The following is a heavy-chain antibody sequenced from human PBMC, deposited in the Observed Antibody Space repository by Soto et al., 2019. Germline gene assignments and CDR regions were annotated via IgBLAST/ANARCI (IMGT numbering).Heavy chain of an antibody. CDR1: GGTFSSYT. D-gene: IGHD2-15*01. Sequence: SVKVSCKASGGTFSSYTISWVRQAPGQGLEWMGRIIPILGIANYAQKFQGRVTITADKSTSTAYMELSSLRSEDTAVYYCAGLNCSGGSCYFDYYYYYYMDVWGKGTTVTVSS. CDR2: IIPILGIA. CDR3: AGLNCSGGSCYFDYYYYYYMDV. V-gene: IGHV1-69*02. J-gene: IGHJ6*03.